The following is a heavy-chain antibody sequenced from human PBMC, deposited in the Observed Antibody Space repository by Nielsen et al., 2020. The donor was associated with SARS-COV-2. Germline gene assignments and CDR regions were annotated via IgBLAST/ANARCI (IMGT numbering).Heavy chain of an antibody. CDR1: GYTFTSYD. Sequence: ASVQVSCKASGYTFTSYDINWVRQATGQGLEWMGWMNPNSGNTGYAQKFQGRVTMTRNTSISTAYMELSSLRSEDTAVYYCARGRVMGYCSGASCSPFDYWGQGTLVTVSS. V-gene: IGHV1-8*01. CDR3: ARGRVMGYCSGASCSPFDY. J-gene: IGHJ4*02. CDR2: MNPNSGNT. D-gene: IGHD2-15*01.